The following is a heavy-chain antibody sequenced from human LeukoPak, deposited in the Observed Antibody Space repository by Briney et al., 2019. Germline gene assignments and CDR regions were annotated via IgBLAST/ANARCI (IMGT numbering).Heavy chain of an antibody. CDR1: GGSISSGDFY. CDR3: ARDLHGSGRIRWFDP. V-gene: IGHV4-31*03. J-gene: IGHJ5*02. Sequence: PSQTLSLTCTVSGGSISSGDFYWDWIRQLPEKGLEWIGYIYYSGSTYYNPSLKSRVIISIDTSKNQFSLKLTSVTAADTAVYYCARDLHGSGRIRWFDPWGQGTLVTVSS. CDR2: IYYSGST. D-gene: IGHD3-10*01.